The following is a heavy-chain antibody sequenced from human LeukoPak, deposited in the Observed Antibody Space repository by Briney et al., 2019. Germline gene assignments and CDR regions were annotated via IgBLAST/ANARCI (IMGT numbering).Heavy chain of an antibody. D-gene: IGHD2-15*01. V-gene: IGHV1-2*02. Sequence: ASVKVSCKASGYTFTGYYMHWVRQAPGQGLEWMGWINPNSGGTNYAQKFQGRVTMTRETSITTAYMELSRLRFDDTALYYCANLAPYCSGGSCPYWGQGTLVTVSS. CDR3: ANLAPYCSGGSCPY. CDR1: GYTFTGYY. J-gene: IGHJ4*02. CDR2: INPNSGGT.